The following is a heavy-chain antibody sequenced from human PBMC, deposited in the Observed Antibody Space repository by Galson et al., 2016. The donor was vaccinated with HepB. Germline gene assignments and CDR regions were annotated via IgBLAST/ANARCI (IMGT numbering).Heavy chain of an antibody. V-gene: IGHV3-73*01. CDR1: GFTFSGSA. CDR2: IRSKPNSYAT. CDR3: TRPWGPKGQNWFDP. J-gene: IGHJ5*02. Sequence: SLRLSCAASGFTFSGSAMHWVRQASGKGLEWVGRIRSKPNSYATVYAASVKGRFTISRDDSKNTAYLQMNSLETEDTAVYYCTRPWGPKGQNWFDPWGQGTRVTVSS. D-gene: IGHD3-16*01.